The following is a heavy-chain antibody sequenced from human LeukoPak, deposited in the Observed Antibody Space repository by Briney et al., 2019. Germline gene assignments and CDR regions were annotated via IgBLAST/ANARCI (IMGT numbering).Heavy chain of an antibody. CDR3: ARDYRGYRAPYYFDY. J-gene: IGHJ4*02. CDR2: IKQDGSEK. CDR1: GFTFSSYW. D-gene: IGHD2-15*01. V-gene: IGHV3-7*01. Sequence: GGSLRLSCTASGFTFSSYWMSWVRQAPGKGLEWVANIKQDGSEKYYVDSVKGRFTISRDNAKNSLYLQMNSLRAEDTAVYYCARDYRGYRAPYYFDYWGQGTLVTVSS.